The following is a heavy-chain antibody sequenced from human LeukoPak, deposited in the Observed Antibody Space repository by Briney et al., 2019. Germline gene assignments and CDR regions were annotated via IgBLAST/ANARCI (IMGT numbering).Heavy chain of an antibody. CDR3: ARDPDNSDN. D-gene: IGHD3-22*01. V-gene: IGHV3-21*01. CDR1: GFTFSSYA. J-gene: IGHJ4*02. Sequence: GGSLRLSCTASGFTFSSYAMNWVRQAPGKGLEWVSSITGPGSQTYYIDAVKGRFTISRDNAKNSLYLQMNSLRAEDTAVYYCARDPDNSDNWGQGVLVTVSS. CDR2: ITGPGSQT.